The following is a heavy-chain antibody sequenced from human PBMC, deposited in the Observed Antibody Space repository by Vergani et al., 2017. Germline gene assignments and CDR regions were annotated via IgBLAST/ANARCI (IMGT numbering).Heavy chain of an antibody. V-gene: IGHV3-30*02. CDR3: ATAGAAYCRGASCYDFFEY. J-gene: IGHJ4*02. D-gene: IGHD2-15*01. CDR2: TRYDGIVE. CDR1: GFTSTNYG. Sequence: QVQLVESGGGVVQPGGSLRLSCAASGFTSTNYGMHWVRQAPGKGLEWVAFTRYDGIVEYYGDSVRGRFTISRDNSKNTLYLQMNRLRPEETAVYYCATAGAAYCRGASCYDFFEYWGQGTLVTVAS.